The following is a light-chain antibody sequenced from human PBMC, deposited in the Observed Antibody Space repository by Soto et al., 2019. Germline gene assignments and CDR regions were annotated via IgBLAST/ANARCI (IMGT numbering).Light chain of an antibody. V-gene: IGKV1-5*03. CDR1: QSIRSW. Sequence: DIQMTQSPSSLSASVGDRVTITCRASQSIRSWLAWYQQKPGRAPKLLIYQATSSEIGVPSRFSGSGSGTEVTLINSRLQLDDFAMYYCQNYKEVATFGNRTRLEI. CDR2: QAT. J-gene: IGKJ1*01. CDR3: QNYKEVAT.